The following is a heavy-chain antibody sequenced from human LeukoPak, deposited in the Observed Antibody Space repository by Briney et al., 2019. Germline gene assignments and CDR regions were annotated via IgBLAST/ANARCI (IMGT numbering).Heavy chain of an antibody. V-gene: IGHV3-30-3*01. CDR3: ARPPYYGSGSYFDY. CDR1: GFTFSSYA. J-gene: IGHJ4*02. Sequence: GGSLRLSCAASGFTFSSYAMHWVRQAPGKGLEWVAVISYDGSNKYCADSVKGRFTISRDNSKNTLYLQMNSLRAEDTAVYYCARPPYYGSGSYFDYWGQGTLVTVSS. D-gene: IGHD3-10*01. CDR2: ISYDGSNK.